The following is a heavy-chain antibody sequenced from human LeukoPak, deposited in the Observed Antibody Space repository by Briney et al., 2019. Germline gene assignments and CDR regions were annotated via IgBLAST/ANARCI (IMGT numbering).Heavy chain of an antibody. Sequence: PSETLSLTCTVSGGSISSSSYYWGWLRQPPGKGLEWIGSIYYSGSTYYNPSLKSRVTISVDTSKNQFSLKLSSVTAADTAVYYCARWVVPAANFDYWGQGTLVTVSS. J-gene: IGHJ4*02. CDR2: IYYSGST. CDR3: ARWVVPAANFDY. D-gene: IGHD2-2*01. CDR1: GGSISSSSYY. V-gene: IGHV4-39*07.